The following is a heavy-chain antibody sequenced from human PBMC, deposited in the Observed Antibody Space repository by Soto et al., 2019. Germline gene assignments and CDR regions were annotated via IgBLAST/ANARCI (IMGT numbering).Heavy chain of an antibody. CDR2: ISYDGSNK. D-gene: IGHD1-1*01. J-gene: IGHJ6*02. CDR3: ARVSDDPYYYYYGMDV. Sequence: GGSLRLSCAASGFTFSSYAMHWVRQAPGKGLEWVAVISYDGSNKYYADSVKGRFTISRDNSKNTLYLQMNSLRAEDTAVYYCARVSDDPYYYYYGMDVWGQGTTVTVSS. CDR1: GFTFSSYA. V-gene: IGHV3-30-3*01.